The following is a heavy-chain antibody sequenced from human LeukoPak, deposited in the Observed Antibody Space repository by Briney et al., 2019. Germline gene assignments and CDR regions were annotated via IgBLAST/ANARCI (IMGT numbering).Heavy chain of an antibody. CDR3: ARSLRWYSRDAFDI. CDR1: GYTFTSYA. J-gene: IGHJ3*02. D-gene: IGHD4-23*01. Sequence: GASVKVSCKASGYTFTSYAMNWVRQAPGQGLEWMGWINTNTGNPTYAQGFTGRFVFSLDTSVSTAYLQISSLKAEGTAVYYCARSLRWYSRDAFDIWGQGTMVTVSS. CDR2: INTNTGNP. V-gene: IGHV7-4-1*02.